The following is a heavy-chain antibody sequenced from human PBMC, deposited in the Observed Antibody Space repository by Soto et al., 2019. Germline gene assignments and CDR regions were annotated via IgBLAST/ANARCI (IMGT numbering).Heavy chain of an antibody. CDR3: ARDGAFSGVVTLRGFDP. Sequence: SETLSLTCTVSGGSISSGGYYWSWIRQHPGKGLEWIGYIYYSGSTYYNPSLKSRVTISVDTSKNQFSLKLSSVTAADTAVYYCARDGAFSGVVTLRGFDPWGQGTLVTVSS. J-gene: IGHJ5*02. CDR2: IYYSGST. D-gene: IGHD3-3*01. V-gene: IGHV4-31*03. CDR1: GGSISSGGYY.